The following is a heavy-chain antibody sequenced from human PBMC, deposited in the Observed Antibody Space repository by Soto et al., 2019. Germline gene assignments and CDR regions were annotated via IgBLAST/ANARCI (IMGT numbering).Heavy chain of an antibody. V-gene: IGHV3-21*01. CDR2: ISSSSSYI. CDR1: GFTFSSYS. Sequence: EVQLVESGGGLVKPGGSLRLSCAASGFTFSSYSMNWVRQAPGKGLEWVSSISSSSSYIYYADSVKGRVTISRDNAKNSLYLQMNSLRAEDTAVSYCARVAAPPGYLWGNYYYYGMDVCGQGTTVTVSS. CDR3: ARVAAPPGYLWGNYYYYGMDV. J-gene: IGHJ6*02. D-gene: IGHD3-16*01.